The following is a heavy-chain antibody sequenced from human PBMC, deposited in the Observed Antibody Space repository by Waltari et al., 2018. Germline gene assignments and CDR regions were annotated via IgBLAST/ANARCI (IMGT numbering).Heavy chain of an antibody. CDR1: GFTFSSFW. CDR2: ISTDASET. J-gene: IGHJ6*02. Sequence: EEQLVESGGGLVQPGDSLRLSCAASGFTFSSFWMNWVRQAPGKGRLWVERISTDASETTYADSVKGRFTISRDNARNTLYLQMNRLRAEDTAVYFCARVSRRTYRSPVPGRHYYYGMDVWGQGTTVTVSS. D-gene: IGHD1-1*01. V-gene: IGHV3-74*03. CDR3: ARVSRRTYRSPVPGRHYYYGMDV.